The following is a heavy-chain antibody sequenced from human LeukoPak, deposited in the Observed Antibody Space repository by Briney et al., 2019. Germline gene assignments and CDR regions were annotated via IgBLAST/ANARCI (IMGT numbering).Heavy chain of an antibody. D-gene: IGHD1-1*01. CDR1: GGSFSGYY. CDR2: INHSGST. V-gene: IGHV4-34*01. Sequence: SETLSRACAVYGGSFSGYYWSWIRQPPGKGLEWIGEINHSGSTNYNPSLKSRVTISVDTSKNQFSLKLSSVTAADTAVHYCARGHDVGYWGQGTLVTVSS. CDR3: ARGHDVGY. J-gene: IGHJ4*02.